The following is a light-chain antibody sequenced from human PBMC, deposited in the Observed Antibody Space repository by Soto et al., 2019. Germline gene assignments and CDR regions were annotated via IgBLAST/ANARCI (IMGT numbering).Light chain of an antibody. CDR3: QQLNSYPLT. CDR2: AAS. V-gene: IGKV1-9*01. J-gene: IGKJ4*01. Sequence: DIQLTQSPSFLYASVGDSVTITCQASQGISSYIACYQQKPGKAPKLLIYAASTLQSGVPSRFTGSGSGTEFTLTISSLQPEDFATYYCQQLNSYPLTVGGGTKVEIK. CDR1: QGISSY.